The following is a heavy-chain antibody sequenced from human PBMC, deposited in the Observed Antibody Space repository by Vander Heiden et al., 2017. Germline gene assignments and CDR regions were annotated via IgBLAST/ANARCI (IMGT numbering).Heavy chain of an antibody. D-gene: IGHD2-2*01. J-gene: IGHJ4*02. Sequence: EVQLVESGGGLVQPGVSLRLSCAASGFTFSDHYMHCVRQPPGKGLEWVGLSKNKANIYTTEYAASVTGRFTISRDDSENSLYLQMNSLKTEDTAVYYCARGGRDCRSTSCSYFDYWGQGTLVTVSS. CDR3: ARGGRDCRSTSCSYFDY. CDR1: GFTFSDHY. V-gene: IGHV3-72*01. CDR2: SKNKANIYTT.